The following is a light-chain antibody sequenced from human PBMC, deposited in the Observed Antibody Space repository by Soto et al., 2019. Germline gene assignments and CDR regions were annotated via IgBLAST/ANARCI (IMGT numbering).Light chain of an antibody. CDR2: EVN. CDR1: SSDVGGYKY. Sequence: QSVLTQPASVSGSPGQSITISCTGTSSDVGGYKYVSWYQQHPGKAPKVMIYEVNNRPSGVSNRFSGSKSGNTASLTISGLQAEDEADYYCSSYTASSTWVFGGGTKLTVL. J-gene: IGLJ3*02. V-gene: IGLV2-14*01. CDR3: SSYTASSTWV.